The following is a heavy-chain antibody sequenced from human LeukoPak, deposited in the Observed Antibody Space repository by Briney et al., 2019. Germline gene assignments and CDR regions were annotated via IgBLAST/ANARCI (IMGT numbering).Heavy chain of an antibody. CDR1: GGTFSSYA. Sequence: RASVKVSCKASGGTFSSYAISWVRQAPGQGLEWMGGIIPIFGTANYAQKFQGRVTITADKSTSTAYMELSSLRSEDTAVYYCARRCDFWSGENWFDPWGQGTRVTVSS. CDR2: IIPIFGTA. V-gene: IGHV1-69*06. D-gene: IGHD3-3*01. CDR3: ARRCDFWSGENWFDP. J-gene: IGHJ5*02.